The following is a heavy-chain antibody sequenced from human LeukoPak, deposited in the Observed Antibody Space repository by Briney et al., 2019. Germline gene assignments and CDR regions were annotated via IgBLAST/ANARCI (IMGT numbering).Heavy chain of an antibody. Sequence: GGSLRLSCAASGFTFSSYAMHWVRQAPGKGLEWVAVISYDGSNKYYADSVKGRFTISRDNSKNTLYLQMNSLRAEDTAVYYCARAPSDIVVVPAAIAHYYYYYYMDVWGKGTTVTVSS. CDR2: ISYDGSNK. V-gene: IGHV3-30-3*01. D-gene: IGHD2-2*02. CDR1: GFTFSSYA. CDR3: ARAPSDIVVVPAAIAHYYYYYYMDV. J-gene: IGHJ6*03.